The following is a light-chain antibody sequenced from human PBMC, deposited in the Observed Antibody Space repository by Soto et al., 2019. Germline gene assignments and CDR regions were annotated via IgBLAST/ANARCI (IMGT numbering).Light chain of an antibody. V-gene: IGKV1-5*01. Sequence: DIQMTQSPSPLSGSVGDRVTITCRASQTISSWLAWYQQKPGKAPKLMIYDASSLESGVPSRFSGSGSGTEFTLTISSLQPDDVATYYCQHYNSYSEAFGQGTKVDIK. CDR1: QTISSW. CDR3: QHYNSYSEA. J-gene: IGKJ1*01. CDR2: DAS.